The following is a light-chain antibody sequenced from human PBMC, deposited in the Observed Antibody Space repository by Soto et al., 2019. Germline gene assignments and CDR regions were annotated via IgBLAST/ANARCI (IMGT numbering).Light chain of an antibody. CDR3: LSYVGRESGV. Sequence: QSARTQPPSASGSPGQSVTISCTGTSNDIGAYNYVSWYQHHPGKVPKLLIYEVFRRPSGVPDRFSASKSGNTASLTVSGLQPEDEADYYCLSYVGRESGVFGSGTKVTVL. V-gene: IGLV2-8*01. CDR2: EVF. CDR1: SNDIGAYNY. J-gene: IGLJ1*01.